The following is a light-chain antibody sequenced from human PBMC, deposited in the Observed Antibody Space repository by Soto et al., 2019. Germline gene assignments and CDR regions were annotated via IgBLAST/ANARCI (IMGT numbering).Light chain of an antibody. V-gene: IGKV1-27*01. CDR1: QDSRKF. J-gene: IGKJ4*01. CDR3: QMCDSAPALT. CDR2: GAS. Sequence: DIQMTQSPSSLSASVGDRVTITCRASQDSRKFLAWYQQKAGKAPQVLIYGASTLQSGVPSRFSGSGSGTDFTLTISDLQPEDAATYYCQMCDSAPALTFGGGTKVEIK.